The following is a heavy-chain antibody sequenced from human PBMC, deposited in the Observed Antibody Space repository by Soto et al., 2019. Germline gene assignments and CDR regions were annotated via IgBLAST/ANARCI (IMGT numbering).Heavy chain of an antibody. CDR3: ARGYYYDSSGYYTNAYYFDY. V-gene: IGHV1-69*01. CDR2: IIPIFGTA. D-gene: IGHD3-22*01. Sequence: QVQLVQSGAEVKKPGSSVKVSCKASGGTFSSYAISWVRQAPGQGREWMGGIIPIFGTAYYAQKFQGRVTITANESTSTAHMELSSLRSEDTAVYYCARGYYYDSSGYYTNAYYFDYWGQGTLVTVSS. CDR1: GGTFSSYA. J-gene: IGHJ4*02.